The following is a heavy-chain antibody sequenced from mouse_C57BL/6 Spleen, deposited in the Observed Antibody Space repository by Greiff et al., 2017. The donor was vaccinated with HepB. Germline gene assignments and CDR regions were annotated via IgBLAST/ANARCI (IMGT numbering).Heavy chain of an antibody. CDR3: ARSWDYYGSSPFAY. J-gene: IGHJ3*01. CDR2: IYPGDGDT. Sequence: QVQLKQSGPELVKPGASVKISCKASGYAFSSSWMNWVKQRPGKGLEWIGRIYPGDGDTNYNGKFKGKATRTADKSSSTAYMQLSSLTSEDSAVYFCARSWDYYGSSPFAYWGQGTLVTVSA. D-gene: IGHD1-1*01. CDR1: GYAFSSSW. V-gene: IGHV1-82*01.